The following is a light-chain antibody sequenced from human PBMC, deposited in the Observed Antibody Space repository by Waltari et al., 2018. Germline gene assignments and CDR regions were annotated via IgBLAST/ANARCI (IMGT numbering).Light chain of an antibody. J-gene: IGLJ1*01. Sequence: QSALTQPASVSGSPGQSITISCTGSSTDVGAYNIVSWYQQHPGKVPKLILYDVGNRPSGISPRFSASKSGNTASLTISGLQEEDEGEYYCSSYTTSTTLLFGTGTRLTVL. CDR2: DVG. V-gene: IGLV2-14*01. CDR1: STDVGAYNI. CDR3: SSYTTSTTLL.